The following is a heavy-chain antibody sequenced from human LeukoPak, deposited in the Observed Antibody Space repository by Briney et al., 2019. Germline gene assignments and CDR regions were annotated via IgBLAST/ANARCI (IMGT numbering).Heavy chain of an antibody. J-gene: IGHJ4*02. V-gene: IGHV1-2*02. CDR1: GYTFTGYY. Sequence: ASVKVSCKASGYTFTGYYMHWVRQAPGQGLEWMGWINPNSGGTNYAQKFQGRVTMTRDTSMSTAFMELSSLRSDDTAVYYCAPTNNLYYYFDYWGQGTLVTVSS. D-gene: IGHD1-1*01. CDR2: INPNSGGT. CDR3: APTNNLYYYFDY.